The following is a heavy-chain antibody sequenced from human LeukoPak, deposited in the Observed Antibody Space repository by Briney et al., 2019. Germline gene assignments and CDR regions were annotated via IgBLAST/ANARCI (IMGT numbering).Heavy chain of an antibody. Sequence: SETLSLTCTVSGYSISIGYYWGWIRQPPGKGLEWIGSIFHSGNTYYNPSLKSRVTISVDTSKNQFSLKLNSVTAADTAMYYCARYIAVAGGYYFDYWGQGTLVTVSS. CDR2: IFHSGNT. V-gene: IGHV4-38-2*02. J-gene: IGHJ4*02. CDR3: ARYIAVAGGYYFDY. D-gene: IGHD6-19*01. CDR1: GYSISIGYY.